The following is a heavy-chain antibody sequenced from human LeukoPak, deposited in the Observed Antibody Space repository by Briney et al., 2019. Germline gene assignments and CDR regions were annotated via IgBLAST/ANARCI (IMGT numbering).Heavy chain of an antibody. J-gene: IGHJ4*02. V-gene: IGHV4-4*07. D-gene: IGHD3-22*01. CDR1: GGSTSSYY. Sequence: SETLSLTCTVSGGSTSSYYWSWIRQPAGKGLEWIGRIYTSGSTNYNPSLKSRVTMSVDTSKNQFSLKLSSVTAADTAVYYCAREGYYDSRRTFDYWGQGTLVTVSS. CDR2: IYTSGST. CDR3: AREGYYDSRRTFDY.